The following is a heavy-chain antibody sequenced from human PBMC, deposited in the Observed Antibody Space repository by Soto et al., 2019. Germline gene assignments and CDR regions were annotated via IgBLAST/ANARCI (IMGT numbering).Heavy chain of an antibody. CDR1: GGSVSSGSYY. D-gene: IGHD2-15*01. Sequence: PSETLSLTCTVSGGSVSSGSYYWSWIRQPPGKGLEWIGYIYYSGSTNYNPSLKSRVTISVDTSKNQFSLKLSSVTAADTAVYYCARGYCSGGSCPTGIAYYYYYMDVWGKGTTVTVSS. CDR2: IYYSGST. V-gene: IGHV4-61*01. J-gene: IGHJ6*03. CDR3: ARGYCSGGSCPTGIAYYYYYMDV.